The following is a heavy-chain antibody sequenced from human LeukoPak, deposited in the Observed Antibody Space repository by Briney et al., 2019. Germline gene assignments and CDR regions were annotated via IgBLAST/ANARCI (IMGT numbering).Heavy chain of an antibody. Sequence: ASVKVSCKASGYTFTSYGISWVRQAPGQGLEWMGWISAYNGNTNYAQKVQGGVTMTTDTSTSTAYMELRSLRSDDTAVYYCARADIRAIASSGWYGFDYWGQGTLVTVSS. D-gene: IGHD6-19*01. CDR3: ARADIRAIASSGWYGFDY. CDR2: ISAYNGNT. J-gene: IGHJ4*02. V-gene: IGHV1-18*01. CDR1: GYTFTSYG.